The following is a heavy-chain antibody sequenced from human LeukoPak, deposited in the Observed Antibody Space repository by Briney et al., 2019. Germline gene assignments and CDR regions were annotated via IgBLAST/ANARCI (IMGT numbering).Heavy chain of an antibody. V-gene: IGHV1-2*02. J-gene: IGHJ3*02. D-gene: IGHD3-22*01. CDR2: ISPNSGDT. CDR3: ARSYYYDTTGYAHDDAFDI. Sequence: GASVKVSCKASGYTFTRHFMHWVRQAPGQGLEWMGWISPNSGDTNNAQKYQGRVTMTRDTSISPAYMELSRLRSDDTAVYYCARSYYYDTTGYAHDDAFDIWGQGTMVTVSS. CDR1: GYTFTRHF.